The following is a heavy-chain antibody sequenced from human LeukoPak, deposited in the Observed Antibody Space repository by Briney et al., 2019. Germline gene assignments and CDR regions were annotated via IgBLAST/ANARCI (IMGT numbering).Heavy chain of an antibody. Sequence: PSETLSLTCTVSGDSVSSHYWSWIRQPPGKGLEWIAYVYYTGTSNYNPSLKSRVTISIDTSKNQFSLKLISVTAADTAVYYCARYSNHVDYFDSWGQGTLVTVSP. CDR2: VYYTGTS. CDR3: ARYSNHVDYFDS. J-gene: IGHJ4*02. CDR1: GDSVSSHY. D-gene: IGHD4-11*01. V-gene: IGHV4-59*02.